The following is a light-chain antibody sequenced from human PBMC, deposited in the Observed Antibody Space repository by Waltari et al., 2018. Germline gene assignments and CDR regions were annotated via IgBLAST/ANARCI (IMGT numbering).Light chain of an antibody. CDR3: QAWDTTTVV. CDR2: QDN. V-gene: IGLV3-1*01. J-gene: IGLJ2*01. CDR1: KLGNKY. Sequence: SYELTQPPSVSVSPGQTATITCSGDKLGNKYAYWYQQKPGQSPVLVIYQDNNRPSGIPERFSGSNSGNTATLTISGTQAMDEATYFCQAWDTTTVVFGGGTKLTVL.